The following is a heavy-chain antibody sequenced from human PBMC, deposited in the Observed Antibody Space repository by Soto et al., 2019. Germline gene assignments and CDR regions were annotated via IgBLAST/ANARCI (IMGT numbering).Heavy chain of an antibody. J-gene: IGHJ4*02. V-gene: IGHV3-30*18. CDR1: GFNFRSYG. D-gene: IGHD3-9*01. CDR2: ISYDGSAK. CDR3: AKDEGAEDDILTGYPLFDY. Sequence: QVQLVESGGGVVQPGRSLRLSCAASGFNFRSYGMHWVRQAPGKGLEWVAVISYDGSAKWYVDSVKGRFTISRDTSKNILYLQMNSLRAEDTAVYYCAKDEGAEDDILTGYPLFDYRGQRILVTVSS.